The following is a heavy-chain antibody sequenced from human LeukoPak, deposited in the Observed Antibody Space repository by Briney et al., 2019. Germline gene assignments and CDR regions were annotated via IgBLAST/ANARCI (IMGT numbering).Heavy chain of an antibody. CDR2: IIPILGIA. J-gene: IGHJ4*02. D-gene: IGHD3-10*01. V-gene: IGHV1-69*04. CDR1: GGTFSSYA. CDR3: ASLESSGSYY. Sequence: ASVKVSCKASGGTFSSYAISWVRQAPGQGLEWTGRIIPILGIANYAQKFQGRVTITADKSTSTAYMELSSLRSEDTAVYYCASLESSGSYYWGQGTLVTVSS.